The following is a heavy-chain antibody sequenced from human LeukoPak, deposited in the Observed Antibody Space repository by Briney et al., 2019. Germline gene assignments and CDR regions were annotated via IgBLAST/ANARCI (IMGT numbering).Heavy chain of an antibody. CDR1: GFTFSSYA. CDR2: ISGSGGST. Sequence: GRSLRLSCAASGFTFSSYAMSWVRQAPGKGLEWVSAISGSGGSTYYADSVKGRFTISRDNSKNTLYLQMNSLRAEDTAVYYCAKDDPYYDFWSGPNWFDPWGQGTLVTVSS. V-gene: IGHV3-23*01. D-gene: IGHD3-3*01. J-gene: IGHJ5*02. CDR3: AKDDPYYDFWSGPNWFDP.